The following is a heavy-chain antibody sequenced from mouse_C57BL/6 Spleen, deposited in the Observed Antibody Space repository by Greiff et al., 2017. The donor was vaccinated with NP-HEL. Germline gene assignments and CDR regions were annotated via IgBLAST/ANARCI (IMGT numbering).Heavy chain of an antibody. CDR1: GYTFTDYY. CDR2: IYPGSGNT. J-gene: IGHJ1*03. CDR3: ARLGNYGYFDV. V-gene: IGHV1-76*01. Sequence: VQLQQSGAELVRPGASVKLSCKASGYTFTDYYINWVKQRPGQGLEWIARIYPGSGNTYYIEKFKGKATLTAEKSSSTAYMKLSSLTSEDSAVYFCARLGNYGYFDVWGTGTTVTVSS.